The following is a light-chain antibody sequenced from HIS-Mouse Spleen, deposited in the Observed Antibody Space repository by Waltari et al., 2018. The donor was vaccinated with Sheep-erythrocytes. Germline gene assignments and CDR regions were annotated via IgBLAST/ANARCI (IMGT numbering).Light chain of an antibody. CDR2: ASS. J-gene: IGKJ5*01. Sequence: DIHMTQSPSSVSASVVYRVTITCRSSHGFSSWLAWYQQKPGKAPKLLIYASSSLPRGAPTRFRGSGSGTDFTLTIRSLQPENFATFYWQQANRFPITFGQGTRLEIK. V-gene: IGKV1-12*01. CDR3: QQANRFPIT. CDR1: HGFSSW.